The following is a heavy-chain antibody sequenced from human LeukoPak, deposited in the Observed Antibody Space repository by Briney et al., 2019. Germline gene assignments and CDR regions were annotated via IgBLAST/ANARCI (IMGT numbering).Heavy chain of an antibody. D-gene: IGHD6-19*01. J-gene: IGHJ4*02. CDR3: ARAPKQWLVLNFDY. CDR1: GFTFSSYG. CDR2: IWYDGSNK. Sequence: GGSLRLSCAASGFTFSSYGMHWVRQAPGKGLEWVAVIWYDGSNKYYADSVKGRFTISRDNSKNTLYLQMNSLRAEDTAVYYCARAPKQWLVLNFDYWGQGTLVTVSS. V-gene: IGHV3-33*01.